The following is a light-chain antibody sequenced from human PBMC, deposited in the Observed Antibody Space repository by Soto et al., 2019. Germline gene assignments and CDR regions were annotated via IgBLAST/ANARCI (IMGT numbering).Light chain of an antibody. J-gene: IGKJ2*01. CDR1: QSLLHSNGYNY. CDR2: LGS. CDR3: MQALQTPYT. V-gene: IGKV2-28*01. Sequence: DVVMTQSPLSLPVTPGEPASISCRSSQSLLHSNGYNYLDWYLQKPGQSPQLLIYLGSNRASGVPDRFSGSGSGTDVTLKISRVEAEDVGVYYCMQALQTPYTFGQGTQLEIK.